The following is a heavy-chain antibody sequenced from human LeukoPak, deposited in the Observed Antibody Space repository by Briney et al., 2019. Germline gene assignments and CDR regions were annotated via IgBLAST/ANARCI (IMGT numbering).Heavy chain of an antibody. CDR3: ARANSPRDFQH. CDR2: IYYSGST. Sequence: PSETLSLTCAVYGGSFSGYYWSWIRQPPGKGLEWIGYIYYSGSTNYNPSLKSRVTISVDTSKNQFSLKLNSVTATDTAVYYCARANSPRDFQHWGQGTLVTVSS. CDR1: GGSFSGYY. J-gene: IGHJ1*01. D-gene: IGHD3-10*01. V-gene: IGHV4-59*01.